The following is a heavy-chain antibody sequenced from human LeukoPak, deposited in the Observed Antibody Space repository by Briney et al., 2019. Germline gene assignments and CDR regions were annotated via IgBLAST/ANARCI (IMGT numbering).Heavy chain of an antibody. CDR1: GGTFSSYA. Sequence: SVKVSCKASGGTFSSYAISWVRQAPGQGLEWMGGIIPIFGTANYAQKFQGRVTITADESTSTAYMELSSLRSEDTAVYYCARDRVLDTAMAPYWGQGTLVTVSS. V-gene: IGHV1-69*13. J-gene: IGHJ4*02. D-gene: IGHD5-18*01. CDR3: ARDRVLDTAMAPY. CDR2: IIPIFGTA.